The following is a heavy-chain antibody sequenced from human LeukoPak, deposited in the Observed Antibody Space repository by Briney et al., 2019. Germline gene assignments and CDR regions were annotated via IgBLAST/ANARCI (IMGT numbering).Heavy chain of an antibody. V-gene: IGHV3-74*01. D-gene: IGHD2-15*01. Sequence: GGSLRLSCAASGFTFSSYWMHWVRQAPGKGLVWVSRINSDGCSTSYADSVRGRFTISSDNAKHTLYLHASRLRAEDADVYYCGRGRPGGFDIWGQGTVVTVSS. CDR3: GRGRPGGFDI. CDR2: INSDGCST. CDR1: GFTFSSYW. J-gene: IGHJ3*02.